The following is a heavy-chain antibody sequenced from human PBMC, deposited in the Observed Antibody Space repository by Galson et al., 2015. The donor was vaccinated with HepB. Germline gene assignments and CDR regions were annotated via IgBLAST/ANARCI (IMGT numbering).Heavy chain of an antibody. V-gene: IGHV1-3*01. CDR1: GYTFTRYA. J-gene: IGHJ4*02. CDR2: INAGNGNI. D-gene: IGHD3-10*01. Sequence: SVKVSCKASGYTFTRYAMHWVRQAPGQRLEWMGWINAGNGNIKYSQKFQGRVTITRDTSASTAYMELSSLRSEDTAVYYCARVAVLWFGESPFDYWGQGTLVTVSS. CDR3: ARVAVLWFGESPFDY.